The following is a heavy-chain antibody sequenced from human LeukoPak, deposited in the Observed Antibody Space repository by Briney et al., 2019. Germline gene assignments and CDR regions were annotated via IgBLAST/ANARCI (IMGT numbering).Heavy chain of an antibody. V-gene: IGHV4-34*01. J-gene: IGHJ4*02. Sequence: SETLSLTCAVYGGSLSGYYWSWIRQPPGKGLEWNGEINHSGSTNYNPSLKSRVTISVDTSKNQFSLKLSSVPAADRAVYYCARGTMSTVTYYFDYWGQGTLVTVSS. CDR1: GGSLSGYY. CDR2: INHSGST. CDR3: ARGTMSTVTYYFDY. D-gene: IGHD4-17*01.